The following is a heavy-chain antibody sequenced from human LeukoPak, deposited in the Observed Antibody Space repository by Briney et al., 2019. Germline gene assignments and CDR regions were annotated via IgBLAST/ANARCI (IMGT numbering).Heavy chain of an antibody. J-gene: IGHJ3*02. V-gene: IGHV3-48*01. D-gene: IGHD3-3*01. CDR1: GFTFSSYS. Sequence: PGGSLRLSCAASGFTFSSYSMNWVRQAPGKGLEWVSYISSSSSTIYYADSVKGRFTISRDNAKNSLYLQMNSLRAEDTAVYYCARAYYDFWSGQRSDAFDIWGQGTMVTVSS. CDR2: ISSSSSTI. CDR3: ARAYYDFWSGQRSDAFDI.